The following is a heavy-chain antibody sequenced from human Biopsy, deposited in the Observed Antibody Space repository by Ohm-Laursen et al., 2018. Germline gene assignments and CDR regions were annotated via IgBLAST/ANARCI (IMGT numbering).Heavy chain of an antibody. CDR2: RFHSGSP. Sequence: TLSLTCTVSGGSITADFWTWIRQTPGEGLEWIGYRFHSGSPMYKPSLKSRVTISVDTSKSQFSLTLTSVTAADTAVYYCVRLNRRGNIIFFDYWGRGTLVTVSS. D-gene: IGHD3/OR15-3a*01. J-gene: IGHJ4*02. CDR1: GGSITADF. V-gene: IGHV4-59*08. CDR3: VRLNRRGNIIFFDY.